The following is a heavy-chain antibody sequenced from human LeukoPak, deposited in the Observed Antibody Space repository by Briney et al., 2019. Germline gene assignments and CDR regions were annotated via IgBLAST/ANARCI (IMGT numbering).Heavy chain of an antibody. J-gene: IGHJ4*02. CDR3: ARIKPFNWNQRINYFDY. D-gene: IGHD1-1*01. CDR1: GGSISSYY. V-gene: IGHV4-59*01. CDR2: IYYSGST. Sequence: SETLSLTCTVSGGSISSYYWSWIRQPPGKGLEWIGYIYYSGSTNYNPSLKSRVTISVDTSKNQFSLKLSSVTAADTAVYYCARIKPFNWNQRINYFDYWGQGTLVTVSS.